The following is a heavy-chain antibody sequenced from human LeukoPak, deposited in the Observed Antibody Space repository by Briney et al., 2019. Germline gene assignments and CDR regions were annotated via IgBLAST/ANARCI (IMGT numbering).Heavy chain of an antibody. D-gene: IGHD2-15*01. CDR2: ISSSSSTI. CDR1: GFTFSSYS. Sequence: GGSLRLSCAASGFTFSSYSMNWVRQAPGKGLEWVSYISSSSSTIYYADSMKGRFTISRDNAKSTLYLQMNSLRAEDTAVYYCAKQLGYCSDGSCYFPYWGQGTLVTVSS. V-gene: IGHV3-48*01. J-gene: IGHJ4*02. CDR3: AKQLGYCSDGSCYFPY.